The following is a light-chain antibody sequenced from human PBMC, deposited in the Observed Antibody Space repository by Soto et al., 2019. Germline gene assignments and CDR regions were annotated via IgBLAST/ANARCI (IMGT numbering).Light chain of an antibody. CDR3: QQGHNWPLT. J-gene: IGKJ2*01. V-gene: IGKV3-15*01. CDR1: QSISIA. Sequence: EIVMTQSPATLSVSPGERATLSCRASQSISIALAWYQQKPGQPPRLLIYGASTRATGVPARFTGSGSGSDFTLTSSVLQSEDFAVYYCQQGHNWPLTFGQGTRLEI. CDR2: GAS.